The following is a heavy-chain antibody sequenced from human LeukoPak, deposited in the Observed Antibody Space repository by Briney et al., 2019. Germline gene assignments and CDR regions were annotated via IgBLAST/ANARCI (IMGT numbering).Heavy chain of an antibody. J-gene: IGHJ5*02. CDR2: IYSGGST. Sequence: GGSLRLSCAASGFTVSSNYMSWVRQAPGKGLEWVSVIYSGGSTYYADSVKGRFTISRHNSKNTLYLQMNSLRAEDTAVYYCARDYGLAVAGREYTWFDPWGQGTRVTVSS. CDR3: ARDYGLAVAGREYTWFDP. D-gene: IGHD6-19*01. V-gene: IGHV3-53*04. CDR1: GFTVSSNY.